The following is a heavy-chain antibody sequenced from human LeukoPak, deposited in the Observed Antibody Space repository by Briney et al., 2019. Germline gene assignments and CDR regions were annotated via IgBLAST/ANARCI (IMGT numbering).Heavy chain of an antibody. D-gene: IGHD5-12*01. CDR1: GFRFSGYW. CDR3: AARPPIIVAGPFDY. CDR2: IDSEGSST. Sequence: GGSLRLSCAASGFRFSGYWMHWVRQAPGKGLVWVSHIDSEGSSTNYADSVKGRLTISRDNAKNTLYLQMNSLRAEDTAIYYCAARPPIIVAGPFDYWGQGTQVTVSS. J-gene: IGHJ4*02. V-gene: IGHV3-74*01.